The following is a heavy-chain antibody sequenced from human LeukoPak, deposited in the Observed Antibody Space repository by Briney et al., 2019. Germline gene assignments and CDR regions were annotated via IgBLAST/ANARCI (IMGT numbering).Heavy chain of an antibody. CDR1: GLTFSSYG. CDR3: ARDEAAAAPYYYYYGMDV. D-gene: IGHD6-13*01. CDR2: ISYDGSNK. V-gene: IGHV3-33*01. Sequence: QPGGSLRLSCAASGLTFSSYGMHWVRQAPGKGLEWVAVISYDGSNKYHADSVKGRFTISRDNSKNTLYLQMNSLRAEDTAVYYCARDEAAAAPYYYYYGMDVWGQGTTVTVSS. J-gene: IGHJ6*02.